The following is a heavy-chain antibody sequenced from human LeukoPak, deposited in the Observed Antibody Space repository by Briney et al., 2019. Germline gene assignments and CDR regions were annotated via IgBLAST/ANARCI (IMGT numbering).Heavy chain of an antibody. J-gene: IGHJ1*01. CDR1: GFKFDDYA. D-gene: IGHD3-10*01. CDR2: ISWNSNEI. V-gene: IGHV3-9*01. Sequence: PGGSLRLSCAASGFKFDDYAMHWVRQAPGKGLEWVAGISWNSNEIDYAASVTGRFRISRDNVKKSLYLQMDSLREEDTALYYCTKKGGRFGEFFEHWGQGTPVSVSS. CDR3: TKKGGRFGEFFEH.